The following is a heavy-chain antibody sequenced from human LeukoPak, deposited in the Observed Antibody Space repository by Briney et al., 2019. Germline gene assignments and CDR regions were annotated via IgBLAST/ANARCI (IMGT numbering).Heavy chain of an antibody. V-gene: IGHV2-70*11. CDR3: ARISRGSYWFYFDY. CDR2: IDWDDDK. CDR1: GFSLSTSGMC. Sequence: SGLTLVNPTQTLTLTCTFSGFSLSTSGMCVSWIRQPPGKALEWLARIDWDDDKYYSTSLKTRLTISKDTSKNQVVLTMTNMDPVDTATYYCARISRGSYWFYFDYWGQGTLVTVSS. J-gene: IGHJ4*02. D-gene: IGHD1-26*01.